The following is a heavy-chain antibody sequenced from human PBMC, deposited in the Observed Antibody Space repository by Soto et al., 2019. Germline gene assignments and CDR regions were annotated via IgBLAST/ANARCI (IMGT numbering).Heavy chain of an antibody. CDR2: IKQDGSEK. V-gene: IGHV3-7*01. Sequence: GGSLRLSCAASGFTFSSYWMSWVRQAPGKGLEWVANIKQDGSEKYYVDSVKGRFTISRDNAKNSLYLQMNSLRAEDTAVYYCARTNRGDCSGGSCYCDYWGQGTLVTVSS. CDR3: ARTNRGDCSGGSCYCDY. J-gene: IGHJ4*02. CDR1: GFTFSSYW. D-gene: IGHD2-15*01.